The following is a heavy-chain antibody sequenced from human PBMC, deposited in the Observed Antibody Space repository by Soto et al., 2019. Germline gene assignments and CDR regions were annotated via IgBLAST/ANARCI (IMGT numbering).Heavy chain of an antibody. J-gene: IGHJ6*02. CDR1: AFSLSTGGVG. CDR2: IYWDDDK. Sequence: QITLKESGPTLVKPTQTLTLTCTFSAFSLSTGGVGVGWIRQPPGKALEWLALIYWDDDKRYSPSLRSRLTIPKDTSQNPVVLTMTYMDPLYTATYYCIQSRCGGDCLQSYASYYYYGMDVWGQGTTVTVSS. V-gene: IGHV2-5*02. CDR3: IQSRCGGDCLQSYASYYYYGMDV. D-gene: IGHD2-21*02.